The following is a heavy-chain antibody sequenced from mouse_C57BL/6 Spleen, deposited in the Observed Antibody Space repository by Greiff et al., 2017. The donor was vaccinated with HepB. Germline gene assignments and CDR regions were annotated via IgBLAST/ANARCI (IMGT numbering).Heavy chain of an antibody. J-gene: IGHJ2*01. CDR2: INPSSGYT. Sequence: VQLQQSGAELARPGASVKMSCKASGYTFTSYTMHWVNQRPGQGLEWIGYINPSSGYTKYNQKFKDKATLTADKSSSTAYMQLSSLTSEDSAVYYCARYDGYYGYWGQGTTLTVSS. V-gene: IGHV1-4*01. D-gene: IGHD2-3*01. CDR1: GYTFTSYT. CDR3: ARYDGYYGY.